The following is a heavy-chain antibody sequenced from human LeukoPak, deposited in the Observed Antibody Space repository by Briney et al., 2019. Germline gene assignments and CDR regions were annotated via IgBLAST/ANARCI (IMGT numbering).Heavy chain of an antibody. CDR3: ARHTVGSGSYFDY. V-gene: IGHV4-59*08. Sequence: PSETLSLTCTVSGGSISSYYWSWIRQSPGKGLEWIGYMSNSGSTKYNPSLKSRVTISVDTSKKQFSLKLSSVTAADTAVYYCARHTVGSGSYFDYWGQGTLVTVTS. J-gene: IGHJ4*02. D-gene: IGHD3-10*01. CDR2: MSNSGST. CDR1: GGSISSYY.